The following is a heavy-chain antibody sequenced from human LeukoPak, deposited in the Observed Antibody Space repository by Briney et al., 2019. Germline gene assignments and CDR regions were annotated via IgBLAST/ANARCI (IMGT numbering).Heavy chain of an antibody. J-gene: IGHJ4*02. CDR1: GGSFSGYY. Sequence: SETLSLTCAVYGGSFSGYYWSWIRQPPGKGLEWIGEINHSGSTNYNPSLKSRVTISVATSKNQFSLKLSFVTAAETAVYYRAGDALYSYCGSAGCYGPNDYWGQGTLVTVSS. D-gene: IGHD2-2*01. V-gene: IGHV4-34*01. CDR3: AGDALYSYCGSAGCYGPNDY. CDR2: INHSGST.